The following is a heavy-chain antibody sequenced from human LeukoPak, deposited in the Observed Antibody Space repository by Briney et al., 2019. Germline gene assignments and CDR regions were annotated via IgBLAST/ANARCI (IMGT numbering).Heavy chain of an antibody. CDR3: ARGARPSISLASLRYGIVV. J-gene: IGHJ6*02. D-gene: IGHD6-13*01. CDR2: INSNSGST. Sequence: GASVKVSCKASGYTFTDYYMHWVRQAPGQGLEWMGRINSNSGSTNSAQKFQGRVTMSRDMSTNTAYMELTSLRSDDPAVYYCARGARPSISLASLRYGIVVWGQGTRVSVS. CDR1: GYTFTDYY. V-gene: IGHV1-2*02.